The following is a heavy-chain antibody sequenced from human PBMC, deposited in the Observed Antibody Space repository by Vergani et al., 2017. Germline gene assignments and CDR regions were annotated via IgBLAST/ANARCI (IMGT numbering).Heavy chain of an antibody. CDR3: AGGKERWLQSPIDD. CDR1: GGTFSSYA. D-gene: IGHD5-24*01. J-gene: IGHJ4*02. Sequence: QVQLVQSGAEVKKPGSSVKVSCKASGGTFSSYAISWVRQAPGQGLEWMGGINPIFGTANDAQKFQGRVTITADESTSTAYMELSSLRSEDTAVYYCAGGKERWLQSPIDDWGQGTLVTVSS. V-gene: IGHV1-69*12. CDR2: INPIFGTA.